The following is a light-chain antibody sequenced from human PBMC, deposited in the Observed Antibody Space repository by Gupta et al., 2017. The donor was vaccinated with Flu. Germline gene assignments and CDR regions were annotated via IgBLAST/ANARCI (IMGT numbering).Light chain of an antibody. CDR1: QSIVYSHGSDENTN. J-gene: IGKJ2*01. Sequence: DVVRTQTPLSLPVTHGQPASISSRSSQSIVYSHGSDENTNYNWLQQRPGESPRRLINYVSNRQYAVPAGCIGSGSGTAFLPNIIRVEPEDVGVYYCMQGTHWPPYTFGQGTKLEIK. CDR3: MQGTHWPPYT. V-gene: IGKV2-30*01. CDR2: YVS.